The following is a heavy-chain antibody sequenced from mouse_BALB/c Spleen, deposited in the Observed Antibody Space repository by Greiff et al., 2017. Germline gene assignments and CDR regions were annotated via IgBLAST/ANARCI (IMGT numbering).Heavy chain of an antibody. CDR3: ARANSLLRLDGFAY. V-gene: IGHV2-9*02. CDR1: GFSLTSYG. J-gene: IGHJ3*01. Sequence: VQLQESGPGLVAPSQSLSITCTVSGFSLTSYGVHWVRQPPGKGLEWLGVIWAGGSTNYNSALMSRLSISKDNSKSQVFLKMNSLQTDDTAMYYCARANSLLRLDGFAYWGQGTLVTVSA. D-gene: IGHD1-2*01. CDR2: IWAGGST.